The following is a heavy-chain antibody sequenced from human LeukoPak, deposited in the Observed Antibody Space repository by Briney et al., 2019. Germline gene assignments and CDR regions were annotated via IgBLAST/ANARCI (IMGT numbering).Heavy chain of an antibody. D-gene: IGHD5-24*01. CDR1: GFTFSTYS. Sequence: GGSLRLSCAASGFTFSTYSMNWVRQAPGKGLEWVSSISSSGSYIYYADSVKGRFTISRDNARNSLYLQMNSLRAEDTAVYYCAKGGDGYNMYYFDYWGQGTLVTVSS. V-gene: IGHV3-21*01. CDR3: AKGGDGYNMYYFDY. CDR2: ISSSGSYI. J-gene: IGHJ4*02.